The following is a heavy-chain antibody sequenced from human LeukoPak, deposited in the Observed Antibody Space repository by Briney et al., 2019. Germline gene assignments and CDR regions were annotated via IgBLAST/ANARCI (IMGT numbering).Heavy chain of an antibody. CDR1: GGSISGYY. J-gene: IGHJ4*02. CDR2: IPYSGRT. V-gene: IGHV4-59*12. CDR3: ARGSLNRRYYHGSGSYYNRGDY. D-gene: IGHD3-10*01. Sequence: KPSETLSLTCTVSGGSISGYYWSWIRQPPGKGLEWVGFIPYSGRTSYNPSLKSRVTISVDTSKNQFSLKLSSVTAADTAVYYCARGSLNRRYYHGSGSYYNRGDYWGQGTLVTVSS.